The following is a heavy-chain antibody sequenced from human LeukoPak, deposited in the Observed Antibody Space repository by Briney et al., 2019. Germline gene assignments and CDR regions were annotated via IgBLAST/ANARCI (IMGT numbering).Heavy chain of an antibody. CDR2: ISSSSSYI. CDR3: ARAGYYGSGSYIYYYGMDV. D-gene: IGHD3-10*01. CDR1: GFIFSTFA. V-gene: IGHV3-21*01. Sequence: PGGSLRLSCAASGFIFSTFAMNWVRQAPGKGLEWVSSISSSSSYIYYADSVKGRFTISRDNAKNSLYLQMNSLRAEDTAVYYCARAGYYGSGSYIYYYGMDVWGQGTTVTVSS. J-gene: IGHJ6*02.